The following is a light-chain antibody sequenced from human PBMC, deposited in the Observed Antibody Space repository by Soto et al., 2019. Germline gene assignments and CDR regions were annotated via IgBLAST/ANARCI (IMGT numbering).Light chain of an antibody. CDR3: SSYTSSSTPDV. Sequence: QSVLTQPASVSGSPGQSIAISCTGTSNDVGGYNYVSWYQQHPVKAPQLIIYDVTNRPSGVSDRFSGSKSGNTASLTISGLQAEDEADYYCSSYTSSSTPDVFGTGTQLTVL. V-gene: IGLV2-14*01. CDR2: DVT. CDR1: SNDVGGYNY. J-gene: IGLJ1*01.